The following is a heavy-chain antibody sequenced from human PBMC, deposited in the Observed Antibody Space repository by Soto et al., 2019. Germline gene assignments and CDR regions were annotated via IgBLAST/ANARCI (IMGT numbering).Heavy chain of an antibody. CDR2: IIPIFGTA. V-gene: IGHV1-69*13. CDR3: ARGRFWSGYPPAKDAFDI. J-gene: IGHJ3*02. CDR1: GGTFSSYA. Sequence: ASVKVSCKASGGTFSSYAISWVRQAPGQGLEWMGGIIPIFGTANYAQKFQGRVTITGDESTSTAYMELSSLRSEDTAVYYCARGRFWSGYPPAKDAFDIWGQGTMVTVSS. D-gene: IGHD3-3*01.